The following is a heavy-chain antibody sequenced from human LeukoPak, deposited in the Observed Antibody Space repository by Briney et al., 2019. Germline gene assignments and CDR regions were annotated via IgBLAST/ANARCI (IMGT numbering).Heavy chain of an antibody. Sequence: ASVKVSCKASGGTFSSYAISWVRQAPGQGLEWMGRIIPIFGTANYAQKFQGRVTITTDESTSTAYMELSSLRSEDTAVYCCASGSSPPSYFDYWGQGTLVTVSS. J-gene: IGHJ4*02. CDR1: GGTFSSYA. V-gene: IGHV1-69*05. CDR2: IIPIFGTA. D-gene: IGHD2-15*01. CDR3: ASGSSPPSYFDY.